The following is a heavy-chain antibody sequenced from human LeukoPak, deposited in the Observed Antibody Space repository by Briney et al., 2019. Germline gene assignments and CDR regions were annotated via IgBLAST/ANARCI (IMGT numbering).Heavy chain of an antibody. J-gene: IGHJ4*02. V-gene: IGHV3-21*01. D-gene: IGHD3-10*01. Sequence: GGSLRLSCAASGFTFSSYSMNWVRQAPGKGLEWVSSISSSSGYIYYADSVKSRFTISRDNAKNSLYLQMNSLRAEDTAVYYCARVLSGLSKDPNLPFDYWGQGTLVTVSS. CDR2: ISSSSGYI. CDR1: GFTFSSYS. CDR3: ARVLSGLSKDPNLPFDY.